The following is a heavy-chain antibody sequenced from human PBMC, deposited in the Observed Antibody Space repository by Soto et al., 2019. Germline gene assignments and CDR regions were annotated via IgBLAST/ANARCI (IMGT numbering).Heavy chain of an antibody. J-gene: IGHJ6*03. CDR1: GGSFSGYY. V-gene: IGHV4-34*01. Sequence: SETLSLTCAVYGGSFSGYYWSWIRQPPGKGLEWIGEINHSGSTNYKPSLKSRVTISVDTSKNQFSLKLSSVTAADTAVYYCARDANCTNGVCYPYYYYYMDVWGKGTTVTVSS. CDR3: ARDANCTNGVCYPYYYYYMDV. CDR2: INHSGST. D-gene: IGHD2-8*01.